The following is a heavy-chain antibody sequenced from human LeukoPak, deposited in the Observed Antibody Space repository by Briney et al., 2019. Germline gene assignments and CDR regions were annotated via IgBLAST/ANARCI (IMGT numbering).Heavy chain of an antibody. V-gene: IGHV3-7*01. CDR2: IKEDGSKK. Sequence: GGTLRLSCAASGFTFSTSYMIWVRQAPGKGLEGVANIKEDGSKKSYADSVKGRFTISRDNAKSSLYLQMNSLRAEDTALYYCATPADDYWGQGTLVTVSS. J-gene: IGHJ4*02. CDR3: ATPADDY. CDR1: GFTFSTSY.